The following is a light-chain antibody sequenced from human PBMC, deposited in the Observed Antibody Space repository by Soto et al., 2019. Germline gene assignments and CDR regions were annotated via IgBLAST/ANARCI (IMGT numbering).Light chain of an antibody. CDR2: GAS. CDR1: QSVSNN. CDR3: QQYNQWHPWT. V-gene: IGKV3D-15*01. Sequence: DIVLMQSPVTLSLSPAERATLSWRASQSVSNNYLAWYQQKPGQAPRLLIYGASTRATGIPARFSGSGSGTEFTLTISSLQSEDFAVYYCQQYNQWHPWTFGQGTKVDIK. J-gene: IGKJ1*01.